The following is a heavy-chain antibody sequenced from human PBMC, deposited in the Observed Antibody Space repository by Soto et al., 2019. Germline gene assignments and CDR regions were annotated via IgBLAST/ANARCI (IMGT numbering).Heavy chain of an antibody. J-gene: IGHJ4*02. Sequence: EVQLLESGGGLVQPGGSLSLSCAASGFTFNNYAMTWVRQAPGKGLEWVSAISGGGDTTSYADSVKGRFTVSRDGSKNTLYLQMSSLRAEDTALYYCAKGRGGSGSLTPRVDFWGQGTLGTVSS. CDR2: ISGGGDTT. CDR1: GFTFNNYA. CDR3: AKGRGGSGSLTPRVDF. V-gene: IGHV3-23*01. D-gene: IGHD3-10*01.